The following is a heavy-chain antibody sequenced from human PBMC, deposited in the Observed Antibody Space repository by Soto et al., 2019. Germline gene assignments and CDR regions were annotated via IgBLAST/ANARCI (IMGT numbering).Heavy chain of an antibody. J-gene: IGHJ4*02. Sequence: EVQLLESGGGLVQPGGSLRLSCAASGFTFSSYAMSWVRQAPGKGLEWVSGITGSGGTTYYADSGKGRFTISRDNSKNTLYLQMNSLRPEDTAVFYCAKGLIRTLEYWGQGTLAIVSS. V-gene: IGHV3-23*01. D-gene: IGHD2-8*01. CDR1: GFTFSSYA. CDR3: AKGLIRTLEY. CDR2: ITGSGGTT.